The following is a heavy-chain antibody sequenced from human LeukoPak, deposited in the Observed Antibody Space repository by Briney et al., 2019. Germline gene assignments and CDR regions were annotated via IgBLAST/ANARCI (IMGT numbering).Heavy chain of an antibody. V-gene: IGHV1-24*01. CDR2: FDPGSGEI. CDR3: ATGTHYDLLPF. D-gene: IGHD3-9*01. Sequence: GASVTVSCTVSGYSITELSTHWVRQAPGKGLEWMGGFDPGSGEIIYEQKFQDRVTMTEDTSTDTAYMELSSLRSEDTALYYCATGTHYDLLPFWGQGTPVTVSS. J-gene: IGHJ4*02. CDR1: GYSITELS.